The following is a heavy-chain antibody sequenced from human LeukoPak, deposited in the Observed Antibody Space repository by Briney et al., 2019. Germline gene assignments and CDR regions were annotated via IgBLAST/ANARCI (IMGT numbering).Heavy chain of an antibody. Sequence: SETLSLTCTVSGGSIRSSYYYWGWIRQPPGKGLEWIGYIYYSGSTYYNPSLKSRVTISVDTSKNQFSLKLSSVTAADTAVYYCAKALQFAVDYWGQGTLVTVSS. CDR2: IYYSGST. CDR3: AKALQFAVDY. CDR1: GGSIRSSYYY. J-gene: IGHJ4*02. D-gene: IGHD4-11*01. V-gene: IGHV4-30-4*08.